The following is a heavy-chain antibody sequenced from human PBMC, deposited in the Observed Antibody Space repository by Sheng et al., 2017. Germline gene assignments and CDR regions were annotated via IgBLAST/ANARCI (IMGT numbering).Heavy chain of an antibody. Sequence: QVQLVQSGAEVKKPGSSVKVSCKASGGTFSSYAISWVRQAPGQGLEWMGGIIPIFGTANYAQKFQGRVTITADESTSTAYMELSSLRSEDTAVYYCARGGIVVVMSPFRESEYFQHWGQGTLVTVSS. J-gene: IGHJ1*01. D-gene: IGHD2-21*01. V-gene: IGHV1-69*13. CDR3: ARGGIVVVMSPFRESEYFQH. CDR2: IIPIFGTA. CDR1: GGTFSSYA.